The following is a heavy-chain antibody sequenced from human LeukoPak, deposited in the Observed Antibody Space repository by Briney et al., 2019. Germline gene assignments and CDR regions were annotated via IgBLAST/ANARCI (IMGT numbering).Heavy chain of an antibody. D-gene: IGHD2-2*02. CDR2: IYPGDSDT. CDR3: ARQYCSSTSCYTDWFDP. Sequence: GESLKISCKGSGYSFTSYWIGWVRQMPGKGLEWMGIIYPGDSDTRYSPSFQGQVTISADKSISTAYLQWSSLKASGTAMYYCARQYCSSTSCYTDWFDPWGQGTLVTVSS. V-gene: IGHV5-51*01. J-gene: IGHJ5*02. CDR1: GYSFTSYW.